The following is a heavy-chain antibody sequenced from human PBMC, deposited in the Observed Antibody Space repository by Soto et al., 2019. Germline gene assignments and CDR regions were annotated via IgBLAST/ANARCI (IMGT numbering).Heavy chain of an antibody. CDR2: IDPSDSYT. V-gene: IGHV5-10-1*01. CDR3: ARPKITYYYGSGSLYYYYGMDV. D-gene: IGHD3-10*01. CDR1: GYSFTSYW. J-gene: IGHJ6*02. Sequence: ESLKISCKGSGYSFTSYWISWVRQMPGKGLEWMGRIDPSDSYTNYSPSFQGHVTISADKSISTAYLQWSSLKASDTAMYYCARPKITYYYGSGSLYYYYGMDVWGQGTTVTVSS.